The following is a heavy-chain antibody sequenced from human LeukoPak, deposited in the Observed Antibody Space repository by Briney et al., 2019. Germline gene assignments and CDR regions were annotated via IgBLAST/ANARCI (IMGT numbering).Heavy chain of an antibody. CDR2: IKQDGGEK. CDR3: ARRFGEFFNSYYYMGL. J-gene: IGHJ6*03. V-gene: IGHV3-7*01. Sequence: GGSLRLSCAASGFTFSSYWMSWVRQAPGKGLEWVANIKQDGGEKYYVDSVKGRFTISRDNAKNSLYLLMNSLRAEDTAVYYCARRFGEFFNSYYYMGLWGKGTTVTVSS. CDR1: GFTFSSYW. D-gene: IGHD3-10*01.